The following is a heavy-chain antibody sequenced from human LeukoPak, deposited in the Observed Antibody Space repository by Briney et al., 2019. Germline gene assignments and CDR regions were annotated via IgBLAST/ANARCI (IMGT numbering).Heavy chain of an antibody. D-gene: IGHD1-26*01. J-gene: IGHJ6*02. CDR1: GFTFSSYS. V-gene: IGHV3-48*04. Sequence: GGSLRLSCAASGFTFSSYSMNWVRQAPGKGLEWISYISRSSGTIYFADSLEGRFTISRDNAKNSLYLQMNSLRAEDTAVYYCARDGTKGSMDVWGQGTTVTVSS. CDR2: ISRSSGTI. CDR3: ARDGTKGSMDV.